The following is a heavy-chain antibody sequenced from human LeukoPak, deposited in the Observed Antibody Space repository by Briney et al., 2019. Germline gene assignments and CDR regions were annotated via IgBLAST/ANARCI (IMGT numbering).Heavy chain of an antibody. J-gene: IGHJ4*02. V-gene: IGHV3-30*18. CDR2: ISYDRRNI. CDR1: GFTFNNYG. D-gene: IGHD2-2*01. CDR3: AKGPLRGTAAAIDY. Sequence: GGSLRLSCAASGFTFNNYGMHWVRQAPGKGLEWVAVISYDRRNIHYPDSVKGRFTISRDISTDTLWLQMDSLRTEDTAVYYCAKGPLRGTAAAIDYWGQGTLVTVSS.